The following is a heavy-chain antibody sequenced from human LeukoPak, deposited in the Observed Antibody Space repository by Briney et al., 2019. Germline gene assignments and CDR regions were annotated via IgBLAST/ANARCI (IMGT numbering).Heavy chain of an antibody. Sequence: SETLSLTCTVSVGSISSGDYYWSWIRQPPGKGLEWIGYIYYSGSTYYNPSLKSRVTISVDTSKNQFSLKLSSVTAADTAVYYCARDSEMSSGVMDFDYWGQGTLVTVSS. J-gene: IGHJ4*02. CDR1: VGSISSGDYY. V-gene: IGHV4-30-4*01. CDR2: IYYSGST. D-gene: IGHD3-22*01. CDR3: ARDSEMSSGVMDFDY.